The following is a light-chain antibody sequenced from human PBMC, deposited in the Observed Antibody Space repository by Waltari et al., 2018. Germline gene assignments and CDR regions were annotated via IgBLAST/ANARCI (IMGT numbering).Light chain of an antibody. CDR2: FDS. Sequence: SYVLTQPPSVSVAPGKPARITCGGNNIGRQSVHCYQQKPGQAPILFLYFDSDRPSGIPERFSGSNFGDTATLTISRVEAGDEADYYCQVWDRSSDSWVFGGGTKLTVL. J-gene: IGLJ3*02. CDR1: NIGRQS. CDR3: QVWDRSSDSWV. V-gene: IGLV3-21*04.